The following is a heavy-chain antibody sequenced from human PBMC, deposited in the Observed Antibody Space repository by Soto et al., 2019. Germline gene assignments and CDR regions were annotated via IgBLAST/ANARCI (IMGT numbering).Heavy chain of an antibody. J-gene: IGHJ6*04. CDR1: GFTVSSKY. V-gene: IGHV3-66*01. Sequence: EVQLVESGGGLVQPGGSLRLSCAASGFTVSSKYMTWVRQAPGKGLQWVALIQSGGTTSYPDSGKGRVTISRDTSENTLHLQMDSLRVEDTAVYYCARDAVLCDGGRCYGIPLDGWGTGTTVTFSA. D-gene: IGHD2-15*01. CDR3: ARDAVLCDGGRCYGIPLDG. CDR2: IQSGGTT.